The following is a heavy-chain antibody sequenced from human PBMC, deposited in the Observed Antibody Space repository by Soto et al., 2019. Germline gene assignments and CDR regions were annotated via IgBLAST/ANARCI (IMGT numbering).Heavy chain of an antibody. Sequence: PSETLSLTCAVSGGSISSSNWWSWVRQPPGKGLEWIGEIYHSGSTNYNPSLKSRVTISVDKSKNQFSLKLSSVTAADTAVYYCARSAEWELPLYYYGMDVWGQGTTVTVSS. CDR3: ARSAEWELPLYYYGMDV. D-gene: IGHD1-26*01. CDR1: GGSISSSNW. J-gene: IGHJ6*02. CDR2: IYHSGST. V-gene: IGHV4-4*02.